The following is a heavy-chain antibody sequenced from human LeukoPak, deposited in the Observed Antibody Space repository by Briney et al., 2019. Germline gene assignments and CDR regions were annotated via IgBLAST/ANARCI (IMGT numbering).Heavy chain of an antibody. Sequence: SETLSLTCAVSGGSFSGFYWNWIRQPPEKGLEWLGEISQTGTIFYHPSLKSRLLISVDTSKSQFSLQLNSVTAADTGVYYCARGPYGGDPYRKPWPYYDPTEKSDSWGQGTVVIVSS. J-gene: IGHJ4*02. V-gene: IGHV4-34*01. CDR3: ARGPYGGDPYRKPWPYYDPTEKSDS. CDR2: ISQTGTI. D-gene: IGHD3-22*01. CDR1: GGSFSGFY.